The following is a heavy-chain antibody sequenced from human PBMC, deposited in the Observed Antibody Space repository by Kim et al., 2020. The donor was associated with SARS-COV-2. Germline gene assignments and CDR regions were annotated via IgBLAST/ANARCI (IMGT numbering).Heavy chain of an antibody. Sequence: ASVKVSCKASGYTFTSYYMHWVRQAPGQGLEWMGIINPSGGSTSYAQKFQGRVTMTRDTSTSTVYMELSSLRSEDTAVYYCARGSPVYYDILTGYYRDYWGQGTWSPSPQ. CDR3: ARGSPVYYDILTGYYRDY. CDR1: GYTFTSYY. J-gene: IGHJ4*02. CDR2: INPSGGST. V-gene: IGHV1-46*01. D-gene: IGHD3-9*01.